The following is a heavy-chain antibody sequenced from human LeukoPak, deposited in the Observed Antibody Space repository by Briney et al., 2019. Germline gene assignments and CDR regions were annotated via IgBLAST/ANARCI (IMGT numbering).Heavy chain of an antibody. Sequence: ASVKVSCKASGYTFTIYYMHWVRQAPGQGLEWMGIINPSGGSTSYAQKFQGRVTMTRDMSTSTVYMELSSLRSEDTAVYYCARDLGYYYDSSGAPFGYWGQGTLVTVSS. D-gene: IGHD3-22*01. CDR3: ARDLGYYYDSSGAPFGY. CDR2: INPSGGST. CDR1: GYTFTIYY. J-gene: IGHJ4*02. V-gene: IGHV1-46*01.